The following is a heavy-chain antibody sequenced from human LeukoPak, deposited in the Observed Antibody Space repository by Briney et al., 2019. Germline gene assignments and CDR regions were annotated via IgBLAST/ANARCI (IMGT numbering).Heavy chain of an antibody. CDR1: GFTFSSYA. J-gene: IGHJ4*02. CDR2: ISFDGSNK. CDR3: ASPYLANTRGPPGY. V-gene: IGHV3-30*14. D-gene: IGHD2/OR15-2a*01. Sequence: GGSLRPSCAASGFTFSSYAMHWVRQAPGKGLEWVAVISFDGSNKYYADSVKGRFTISRDNSKNTLYLQMNSLRAEDTAVYFCASPYLANTRGPPGYWGQGTLVTVSS.